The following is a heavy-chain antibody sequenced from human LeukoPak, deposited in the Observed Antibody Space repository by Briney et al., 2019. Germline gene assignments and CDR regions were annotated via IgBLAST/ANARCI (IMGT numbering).Heavy chain of an antibody. D-gene: IGHD1-14*01. CDR3: ARHEPVITLSSYYHGMDV. Sequence: GGSLRLSCAASGFTFSSYEMNWVRQAPGKGLEWVSSISTSSTYIYYADSVKGRFTISRDNAKNSLYLQMNSLRAEDTAVYYCARHEPVITLSSYYHGMDVWGPGTTVTVSS. CDR2: ISTSSTYI. CDR1: GFTFSSYE. V-gene: IGHV3-21*01. J-gene: IGHJ6*02.